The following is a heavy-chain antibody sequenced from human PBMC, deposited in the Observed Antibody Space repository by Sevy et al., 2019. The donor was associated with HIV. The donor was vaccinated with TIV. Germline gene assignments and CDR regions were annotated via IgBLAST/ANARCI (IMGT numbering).Heavy chain of an antibody. V-gene: IGHV3-74*01. J-gene: IGHJ4*02. CDR1: GFTFSSYW. Sequence: GGSLRLSCAASGFTFSSYWMHWVRQAPGKGLVWVSRINSDGSSTSYADSVKGRFTISRDNAKNTLYLQMNRLRAEDTAVYYCARDQDIVVVPATPTPYYFDYWGQGTLVTVSS. D-gene: IGHD2-2*01. CDR2: INSDGSST. CDR3: ARDQDIVVVPATPTPYYFDY.